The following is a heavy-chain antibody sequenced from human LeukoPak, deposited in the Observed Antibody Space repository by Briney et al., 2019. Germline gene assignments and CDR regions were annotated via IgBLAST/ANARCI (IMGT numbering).Heavy chain of an antibody. J-gene: IGHJ5*02. CDR3: ARDLTVTSTCWFDL. CDR2: ITGRSTYI. Sequence: PGGSLRLSCAVSGFTFSSYTMNWVRQAPGKGLEWVSSITGRSTYIYYADSVKGRFTISRDNAKNSLYLQMNNLGAEDTAVYYCARDLTVTSTCWFDLWGQGTLVTVSS. D-gene: IGHD4-11*01. CDR1: GFTFSSYT. V-gene: IGHV3-21*01.